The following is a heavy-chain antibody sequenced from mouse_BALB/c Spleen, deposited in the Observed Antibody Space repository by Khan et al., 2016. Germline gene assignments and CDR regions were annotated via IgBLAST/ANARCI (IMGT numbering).Heavy chain of an antibody. Sequence: EVQLQESGPGLVKPSQSLSLTCTVTGYSITSDYAWNWIRQFPGNKLEWMGYISFSGSTSYNPSLKSRISITRDTSKNQFFLQLNSVTTEATATYYCARFFGNYRYFDGWGAGTPVTVSS. CDR2: ISFSGST. CDR3: ARFFGNYRYFDG. V-gene: IGHV3-2*02. D-gene: IGHD2-1*01. CDR1: GYSITSDYA. J-gene: IGHJ1*01.